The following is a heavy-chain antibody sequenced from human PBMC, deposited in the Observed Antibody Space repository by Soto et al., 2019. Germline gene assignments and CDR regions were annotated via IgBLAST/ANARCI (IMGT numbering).Heavy chain of an antibody. J-gene: IGHJ4*02. CDR3: ARALGSWGSYYFDH. Sequence: QITLKESGPPLVRPTQTLTLTCTVSGFSLDTWGVGVGWIRQSPGKAPEWLALIYWDDDKRYSPSLKNRLTITKDTSQNQVVLTVTNMDPVDTVTYYCARALGSWGSYYFDHWGQGTLVTVSS. CDR2: IYWDDDK. D-gene: IGHD3-16*01. V-gene: IGHV2-5*02. CDR1: GFSLDTWGVG.